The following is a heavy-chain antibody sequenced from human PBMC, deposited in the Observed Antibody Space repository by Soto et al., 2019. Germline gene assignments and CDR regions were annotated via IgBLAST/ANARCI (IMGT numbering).Heavy chain of an antibody. V-gene: IGHV4-31*03. CDR2: IYYSGRT. Sequence: SETLSLTCSVSGGSISSGGYYWSWIRQQPGKGLEWIGYIYYSGRTYYNPSLKSRVTISVDTSKSQFSLKLSSVTAADTAIYYCARGGYYYYYGMDVWGQGTTVTVSS. CDR1: GGSISSGGYY. J-gene: IGHJ6*02. CDR3: ARGGYYYYYGMDV.